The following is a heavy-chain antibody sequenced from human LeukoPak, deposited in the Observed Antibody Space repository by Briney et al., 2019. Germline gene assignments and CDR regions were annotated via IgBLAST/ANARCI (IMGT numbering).Heavy chain of an antibody. D-gene: IGHD3-9*01. Sequence: GGSLRLSCTTSGFIFRNHWMHWVRQAPGKGLVWVSRINSDGSRTSYADSVKGRFTISRDNAKNTLYLQMNSLRAEDTAVYYCARDFDILTGYHYPPYAFDIWGQGTMVTVSS. CDR1: GFIFRNHW. V-gene: IGHV3-74*01. CDR3: ARDFDILTGYHYPPYAFDI. CDR2: INSDGSRT. J-gene: IGHJ3*02.